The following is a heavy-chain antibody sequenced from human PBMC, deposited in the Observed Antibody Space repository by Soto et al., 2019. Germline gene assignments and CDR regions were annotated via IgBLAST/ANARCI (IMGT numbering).Heavy chain of an antibody. V-gene: IGHV4-39*01. D-gene: IGHD6-6*01. J-gene: IGHJ4*02. CDR1: GASISSSSYY. Sequence: PSETLSLTCAVSGASISSSSYYWGWIRQPPGKGLEWIGSIYYSGSTYYNPSLKSRVTMSVDTSKNQFSLKLSAVTAADTAVYYCARLLARRAYYFDYWGQGTLVTFSS. CDR2: IYYSGST. CDR3: ARLLARRAYYFDY.